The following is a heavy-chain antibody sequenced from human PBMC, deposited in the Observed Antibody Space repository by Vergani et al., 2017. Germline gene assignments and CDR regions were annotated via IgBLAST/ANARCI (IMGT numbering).Heavy chain of an antibody. CDR1: GFTFSSYG. J-gene: IGHJ6*02. CDR2: ISYDGSNK. Sequence: QVQLVESGGGVVQPGRSLRLSCAASGFTFSSYGMHWVRQAPGKGLEWVAVISYDGSNKYYADSVKGRLTISRDNSKNTLYLQMNSLRAEDTAVYYCARDRVPGVAANYYGMDVWGQGTTVTVSS. D-gene: IGHD2-15*01. CDR3: ARDRVPGVAANYYGMDV. V-gene: IGHV3-30*03.